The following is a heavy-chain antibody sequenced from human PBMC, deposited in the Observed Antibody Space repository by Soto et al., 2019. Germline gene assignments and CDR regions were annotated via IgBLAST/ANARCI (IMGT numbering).Heavy chain of an antibody. J-gene: IGHJ4*02. CDR1: GFSLSTSGVG. CDR2: IYWDDAK. Sequence: QITLKESGPTLVKPTQTLTLTCTFSGFSLSTSGVGVGWIRQPPGKALEWLALIYWDDAKHYSPSLKSRLTIPKDTSKNQVVLIMTNMDPVDTATYYWAHKGGGDRILDYWGQGTLVTVSS. V-gene: IGHV2-5*02. D-gene: IGHD3-16*01. CDR3: AHKGGGDRILDY.